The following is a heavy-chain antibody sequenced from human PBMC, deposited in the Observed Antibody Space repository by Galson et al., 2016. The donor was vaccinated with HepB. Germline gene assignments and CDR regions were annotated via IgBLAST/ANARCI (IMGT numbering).Heavy chain of an antibody. V-gene: IGHV3-11*06. CDR1: GFTFSDYF. D-gene: IGHD5-24*01. CDR3: ATKATPDWYFDL. CDR2: ISISGSYT. Sequence: SLRLSCAASGFTFSDYFMNWIRQAPGKGLEWVSYISISGSYTNYADSVKGRFTMSRDNAKNSLYLQMNSLRAEDTAVYYCATKATPDWYFDLWGRGTLVTVSS. J-gene: IGHJ2*01.